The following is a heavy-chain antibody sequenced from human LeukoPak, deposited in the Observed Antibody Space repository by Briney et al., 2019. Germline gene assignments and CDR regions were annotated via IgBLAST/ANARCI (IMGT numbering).Heavy chain of an antibody. V-gene: IGHV3-43*02. Sequence: GGSLRFSCAASGFIFYDYAMVWVRQVPGKGLQWVSLISADGGLTYYEDSVEGRFTISRDSSRNSLYLQMNNLRTEDTGLYHCAKDISTGRDSAGGLDVWGQGTTVTVSS. CDR2: ISADGGLT. D-gene: IGHD3-16*01. CDR3: AKDISTGRDSAGGLDV. J-gene: IGHJ6*02. CDR1: GFIFYDYA.